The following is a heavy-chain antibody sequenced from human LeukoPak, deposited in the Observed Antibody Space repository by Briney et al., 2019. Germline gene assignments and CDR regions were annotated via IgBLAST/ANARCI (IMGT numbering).Heavy chain of an antibody. CDR3: ATMTPFDY. Sequence: GGSLRLSCAASGFTFSSYAMHWVRQAPGKGLEWVAVISYDGSNKYYADSVKGRFTISRDNSKNTLYLQMNSLRAEDPAVYYCATMTPFDYWGQGTLVTVSS. J-gene: IGHJ4*02. V-gene: IGHV3-30-3*01. CDR2: ISYDGSNK. CDR1: GFTFSSYA. D-gene: IGHD4-17*01.